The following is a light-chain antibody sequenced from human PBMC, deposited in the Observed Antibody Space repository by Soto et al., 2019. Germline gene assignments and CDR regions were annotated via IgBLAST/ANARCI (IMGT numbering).Light chain of an antibody. CDR2: DAS. CDR3: QQYESLPLT. J-gene: IGKJ5*01. Sequence: DIQMTQSPSSLSASVGDRATITCQASQDINKNLIWYQQKPGQAPKLLIYDASDLETGVPSRFSGSGSGTGFTFTISSLQPEDFATYYCQQYESLPLTFGQGTRLEIK. V-gene: IGKV1-33*01. CDR1: QDINKN.